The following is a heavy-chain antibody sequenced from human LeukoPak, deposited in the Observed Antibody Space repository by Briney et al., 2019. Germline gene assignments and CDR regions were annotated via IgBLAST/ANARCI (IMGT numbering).Heavy chain of an antibody. Sequence: GGSLRLSCVTSGLTFTNHGFHWLRQAAGKGLEWVAFVRNDGFDTYHSNSVKGRFSISRDDSKNTLYLQMNSLRAEDTAVYYCAKGGITMIVVTYWGQGTLVTVSS. CDR1: GLTFTNHG. CDR2: VRNDGFDT. CDR3: AKGGITMIVVTY. D-gene: IGHD3-22*01. J-gene: IGHJ4*02. V-gene: IGHV3-30*02.